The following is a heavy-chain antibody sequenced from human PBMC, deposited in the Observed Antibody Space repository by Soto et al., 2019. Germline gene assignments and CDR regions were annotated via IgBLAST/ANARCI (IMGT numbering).Heavy chain of an antibody. V-gene: IGHV4-30-2*01. Sequence: QLQLQESGSGLVKPSQTLSLTCAVSGGSISSGGYSWSWIRQPPGKGLEWIGYIYHSGSTYYNPSLKSRVTISVDRSKNQFSLKLSSVTAADTAVYYCARGQQLGYCSGGSCYRVFWYFDLWGRGTLVTVSS. J-gene: IGHJ2*01. D-gene: IGHD2-15*01. CDR1: GGSISSGGYS. CDR2: IYHSGST. CDR3: ARGQQLGYCSGGSCYRVFWYFDL.